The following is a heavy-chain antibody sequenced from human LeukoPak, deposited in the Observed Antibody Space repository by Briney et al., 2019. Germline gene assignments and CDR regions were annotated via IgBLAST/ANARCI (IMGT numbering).Heavy chain of an antibody. Sequence: PSETLSLTCTVSGGSISNYYWSWIRQPPGKGLEWIGYIHYSGSTNYNPSLKSRVTISVDTPKNQFSLKLSSVTAADTAVYYCARVRATGAFDIWGQGTMVTVSS. J-gene: IGHJ3*02. CDR1: GGSISNYY. CDR3: ARVRATGAFDI. V-gene: IGHV4-59*12. CDR2: IHYSGST.